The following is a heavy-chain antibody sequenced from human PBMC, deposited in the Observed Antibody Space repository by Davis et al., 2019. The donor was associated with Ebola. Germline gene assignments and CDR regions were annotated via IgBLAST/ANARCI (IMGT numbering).Heavy chain of an antibody. V-gene: IGHV3-73*01. CDR3: TGTTVTTDY. CDR1: GFTFSGSA. J-gene: IGHJ4*02. D-gene: IGHD4-17*01. CDR2: IRSKANSYAT. Sequence: GSLRLSCAASGFTFSGSAMHWVRQASGQGLEWVGRIRSKANSYATAYAASVKGRFTISRDDSKNTAYLQMNSLKTEDTAVYYCTGTTVTTDYWGQGTLVTVSS.